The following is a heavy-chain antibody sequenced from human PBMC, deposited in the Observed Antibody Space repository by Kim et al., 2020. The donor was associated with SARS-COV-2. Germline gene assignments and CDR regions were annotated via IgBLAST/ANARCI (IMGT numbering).Heavy chain of an antibody. CDR3: ARGYSNRFDS. CDR1: GDSVSSNSVT. D-gene: IGHD1-26*01. CDR2: AYYSSKWSN. J-gene: IGHJ4*02. V-gene: IGHV6-1*01. Sequence: SQTLSLTCAISGDSVSSNSVTWNWSRHSPSRGLEWLGRAYYSSKWSNDYSVSVKSRITINPDTSEDQFSLQLNSVTPEDSAVYYCARGYSNRFDSWVQGALVSVSA.